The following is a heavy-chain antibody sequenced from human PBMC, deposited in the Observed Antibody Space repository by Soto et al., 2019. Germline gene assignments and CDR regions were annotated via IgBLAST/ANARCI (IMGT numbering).Heavy chain of an antibody. J-gene: IGHJ1*01. D-gene: IGHD3-10*01. V-gene: IGHV4-59*12. CDR3: VKGVLS. Sequence: SETLSLTCTVSGGSISSYYWSWIRQPPGKGLEWIGYIYYSVSTNYNPSLKSRVSISVDTSKNQFSLKLSSVTAADTAVYFCVKGVLSWGQGTLVTVSS. CDR2: IYYSVST. CDR1: GGSISSYY.